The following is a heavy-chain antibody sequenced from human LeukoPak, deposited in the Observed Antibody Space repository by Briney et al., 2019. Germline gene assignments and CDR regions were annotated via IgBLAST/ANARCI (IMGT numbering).Heavy chain of an antibody. J-gene: IGHJ3*02. CDR1: GYTFTRYY. Sequence: GASVRVSCKASGYTFTRYYMHWVRQAPGQGLEWMGLINPSGGSTSYAQKFQGRVTMTTDTSTSTVYMELTSLRSEDTAVYYCASSLRTGYSSQGAFDIWGQGTMVSVSS. CDR2: INPSGGST. CDR3: ASSLRTGYSSQGAFDI. D-gene: IGHD6-13*01. V-gene: IGHV1-46*01.